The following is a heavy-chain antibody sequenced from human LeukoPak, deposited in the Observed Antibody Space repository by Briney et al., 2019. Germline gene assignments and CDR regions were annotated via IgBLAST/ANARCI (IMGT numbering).Heavy chain of an antibody. V-gene: IGHV4-39*07. CDR1: GGSISSSSYY. Sequence: SETLSLTCTVSGGSISSSSYYWGWIRQPPGKGLEWIGSIYYSGSTYYNPSLKSRVTISVDTSKNQFSLKLSSVTAADTAVYYCASLSEAAANDYWGQGTLVTVSS. J-gene: IGHJ4*02. CDR2: IYYSGST. CDR3: ASLSEAAANDY. D-gene: IGHD6-13*01.